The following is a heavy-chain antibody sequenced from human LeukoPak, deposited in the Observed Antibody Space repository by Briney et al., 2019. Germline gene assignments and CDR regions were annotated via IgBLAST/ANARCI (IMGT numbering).Heavy chain of an antibody. CDR1: GFTFSSYA. Sequence: GGSLRLSCAASGFTFSSYAMSWVRQAPGKGLEWVSAISGSGGSTYYADSVKGRFTISRDNSKNTLHLQMNSLRAEDTAVYYCAKDQYCSGGSCYPPEYFQHWGQGTLVTVSS. J-gene: IGHJ1*01. D-gene: IGHD2-15*01. V-gene: IGHV3-23*01. CDR3: AKDQYCSGGSCYPPEYFQH. CDR2: ISGSGGST.